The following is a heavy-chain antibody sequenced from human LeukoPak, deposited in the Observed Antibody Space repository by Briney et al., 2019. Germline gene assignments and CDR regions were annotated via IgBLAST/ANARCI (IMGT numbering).Heavy chain of an antibody. D-gene: IGHD1-26*01. CDR3: ARSGSYWGHFDY. V-gene: IGHV4-59*01. CDR1: GGSISSYY. Sequence: SETLSLTCTVSGGSISSYYWSWIRQPPGKGLEWIGYIYYSGSTYYNPSLKSRVTISVDTSKNQFSLKLSSVTAADTAVYYCARSGSYWGHFDYWGQGTLVTVSS. J-gene: IGHJ4*02. CDR2: IYYSGST.